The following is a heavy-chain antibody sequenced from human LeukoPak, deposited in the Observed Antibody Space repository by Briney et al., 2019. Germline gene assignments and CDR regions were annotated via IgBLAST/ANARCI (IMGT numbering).Heavy chain of an antibody. CDR2: INHSGST. CDR3: ARRRSIAAKDGPFDY. J-gene: IGHJ4*02. Sequence: SETLSLTCAVYGGSFSGYYWSWIRQPPGKGLEWIGEINHSGSTNYNPSLKSRVTISVDTSKNQFSLKLSSVTAADTALYYCARRRSIAAKDGPFDYWGQGTLVTVSS. D-gene: IGHD6-6*01. V-gene: IGHV4-34*01. CDR1: GGSFSGYY.